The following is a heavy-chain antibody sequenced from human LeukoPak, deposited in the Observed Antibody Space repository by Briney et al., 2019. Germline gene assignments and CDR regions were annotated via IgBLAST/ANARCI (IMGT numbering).Heavy chain of an antibody. CDR3: ARWVCSSTSCYYFDY. CDR1: GGSISSGGYS. D-gene: IGHD2-2*01. CDR2: IYRSGST. J-gene: IGHJ4*02. Sequence: PSETLSLTCAVSGGSISSGGYSWSWIRQPPGKGLEWIGYIYRSGSTYYNPSLKSRVTISVDTSKNQFSLKLSSVTAADTAVYYRARWVCSSTSCYYFDYWGQGTLVVVSS. V-gene: IGHV4-30-2*02.